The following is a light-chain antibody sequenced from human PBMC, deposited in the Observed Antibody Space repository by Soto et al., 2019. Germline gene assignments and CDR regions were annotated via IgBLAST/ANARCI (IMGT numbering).Light chain of an antibody. CDR3: QHYNSYSEA. CDR1: QSVSSN. Sequence: EIVMTQSPATLSVSPGERSTLSCRASQSVSSNLAWYQQKPGQAPRLLIYGASSRATGIPDRFSGSGSGTDFTLTISSLQPDDFATYYCQHYNSYSEAFGQGTKGDIK. V-gene: IGKV3D-15*01. J-gene: IGKJ1*01. CDR2: GAS.